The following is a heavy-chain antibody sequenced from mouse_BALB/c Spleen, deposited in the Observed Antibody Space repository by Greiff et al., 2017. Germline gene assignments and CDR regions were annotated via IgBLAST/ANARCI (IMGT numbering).Heavy chain of an antibody. CDR1: GYSFTGYY. Sequence: LVKTGASVKISCKASGYSFTGYYMHWAKQSHGKSLEWIGYISCYNGATSYNQKFKGKATFTVDTSSSTAYMQFNSLTSEDSAVYYCARDYGFPYYAMDYCGQGTSVTVSS. J-gene: IGHJ4*01. D-gene: IGHD1-1*01. CDR2: ISCYNGAT. V-gene: IGHV1S34*01. CDR3: ARDYGFPYYAMDY.